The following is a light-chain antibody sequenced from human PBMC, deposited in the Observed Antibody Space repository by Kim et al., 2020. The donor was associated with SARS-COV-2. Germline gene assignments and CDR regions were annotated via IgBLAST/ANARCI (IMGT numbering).Light chain of an antibody. Sequence: SSELTQDPAVSVALGQTVKITCRGDSLRNYYASWYQQKPGQAPILVFYGKNNRPSGIPHRFSGSSSRDTATLTITGTQAEDEADYYCNSRDSSGVDFGGGTKVTFL. V-gene: IGLV3-19*01. CDR3: NSRDSSGVD. J-gene: IGLJ2*01. CDR2: GKN. CDR1: SLRNYY.